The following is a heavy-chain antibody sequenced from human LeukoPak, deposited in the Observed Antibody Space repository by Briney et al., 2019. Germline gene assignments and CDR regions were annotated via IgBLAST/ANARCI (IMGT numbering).Heavy chain of an antibody. D-gene: IGHD4-23*01. Sequence: SVKVSCKASGGTFSSYAISWVRQAPGQGLEWMGGIIPIFGTANYAQKFQGRVTITADESTSTAYMELNSLRSEDTAVYYCARGEGATVVTLDDAFDIWGQGTMVTVSS. CDR1: GGTFSSYA. CDR2: IIPIFGTA. CDR3: ARGEGATVVTLDDAFDI. V-gene: IGHV1-69*13. J-gene: IGHJ3*02.